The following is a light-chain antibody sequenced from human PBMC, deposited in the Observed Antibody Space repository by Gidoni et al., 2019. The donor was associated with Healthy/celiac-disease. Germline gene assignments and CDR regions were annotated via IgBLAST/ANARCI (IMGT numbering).Light chain of an antibody. Sequence: QSALTQPASVSGSPGQSITISCTGTSSDVSGYNYVSWYQQHPGKAPKLMIYDVSNRPSGVSNRFSGSKSGNTASLTISGLQAEDEADYYCSSYTSSSTSHVVFGGGTKLTVL. J-gene: IGLJ2*01. CDR2: DVS. V-gene: IGLV2-14*01. CDR1: SSDVSGYNY. CDR3: SSYTSSSTSHVV.